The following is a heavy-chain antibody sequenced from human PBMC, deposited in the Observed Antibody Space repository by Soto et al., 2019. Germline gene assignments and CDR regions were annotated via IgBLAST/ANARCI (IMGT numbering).Heavy chain of an antibody. D-gene: IGHD5-18*01. CDR2: IYYSGST. J-gene: IGHJ4*02. CDR1: GGSISSYY. CDR3: ARARDTAMVTGY. Sequence: PSETLSLTCTVSGGSISSYYWSWIRQPPGKGLEWIGYIYYSGSTNYNPSLKSRVTISVDTSKNQFSLKLSSVTAADTAVYYCARARDTAMVTGYWGQGTLVTVSS. V-gene: IGHV4-59*13.